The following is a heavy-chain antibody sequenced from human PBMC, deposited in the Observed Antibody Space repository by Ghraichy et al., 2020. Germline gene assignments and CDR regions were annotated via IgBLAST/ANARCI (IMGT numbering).Heavy chain of an antibody. D-gene: IGHD2-21*02. CDR1: GGSISSSSYY. CDR2: IYYSGST. Sequence: SETLSLTCTVSGGSISSSSYYWGWIRQPPGKGLEWIGSIYYSGSTYYNPSLKSRVTISVDTSKNQFSLKLSSVTAADTAVYYCARPLSSHACGGDCYRLDAFDIWGQGTMVTVSS. J-gene: IGHJ3*02. CDR3: ARPLSSHACGGDCYRLDAFDI. V-gene: IGHV4-39*01.